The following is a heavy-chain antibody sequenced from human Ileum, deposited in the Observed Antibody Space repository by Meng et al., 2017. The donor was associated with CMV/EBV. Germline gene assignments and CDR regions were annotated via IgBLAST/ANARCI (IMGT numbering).Heavy chain of an antibody. CDR1: GGSISVDP. D-gene: IGHD1-26*01. Sequence: VELQTGAGWRLNPSETLSLTWGFYGGSISVDPWSWIRHPPGKGREWSGEINHSGGSNYNPSLKSRVTVSLDTSKTQFSLKLNSVTAADTAVYYCATGTSQAWELLHSWGQGILVTVSS. J-gene: IGHJ4*02. V-gene: IGHV4-34*01. CDR2: INHSGGS. CDR3: ATGTSQAWELLHS.